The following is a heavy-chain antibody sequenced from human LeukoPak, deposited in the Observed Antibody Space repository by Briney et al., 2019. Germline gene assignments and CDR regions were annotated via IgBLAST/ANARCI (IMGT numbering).Heavy chain of an antibody. J-gene: IGHJ4*02. D-gene: IGHD3-10*01. CDR2: IYYSGST. Sequence: SETLSLTCTVSDDSISDYYRGWIRQPPGKGLEWIGYIYYSGSTYYSPSLKSRVTISVDTSKNQFSLKLSSVTAADTATYYCARRQRGGYFDYWGQGTLVTVSS. CDR1: DDSISDYY. CDR3: ARRQRGGYFDY. V-gene: IGHV4-59*08.